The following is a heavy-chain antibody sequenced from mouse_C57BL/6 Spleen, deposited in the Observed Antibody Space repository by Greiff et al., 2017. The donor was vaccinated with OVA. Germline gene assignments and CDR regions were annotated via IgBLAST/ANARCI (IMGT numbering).Heavy chain of an antibody. V-gene: IGHV1-62-2*01. CDR2: FYPGSGSI. Sequence: QVQLKQSGAELVKPGASVKLSCKASGYTFTEYTIHWVKQRSGQGLEWIGWFYPGSGSIKYNEKFQDKATLTAYKSSSTVYMELSRLTSEDSAVYLCARHEDRGYYFDYWGQGTTLTVSS. CDR3: ARHEDRGYYFDY. J-gene: IGHJ2*01. CDR1: GYTFTEYT.